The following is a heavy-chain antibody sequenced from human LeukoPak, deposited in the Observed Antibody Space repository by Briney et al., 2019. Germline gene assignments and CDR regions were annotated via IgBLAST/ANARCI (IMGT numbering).Heavy chain of an antibody. CDR2: INHSGST. CDR1: GGPFSGYY. J-gene: IGHJ5*02. CDR3: AGGEEDWFDP. Sequence: SETLSLTCAVYGGPFSGYYWSWIRQPPGKGLEWIGEINHSGSTNYNPSLKSRVTISVDTSKNQFSLKLSSVTAADTAVYYCAGGEEDWFDPWGQGTLVTVSS. V-gene: IGHV4-34*01.